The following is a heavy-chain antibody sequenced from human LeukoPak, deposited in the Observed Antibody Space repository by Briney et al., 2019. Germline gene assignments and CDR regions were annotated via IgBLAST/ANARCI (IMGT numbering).Heavy chain of an antibody. J-gene: IGHJ6*03. V-gene: IGHV4-39*07. CDR2: IYYSGST. CDR1: GGSISSSSYY. D-gene: IGHD5-12*01. Sequence: PSETLSLTCTVSGGSISSSSYYWGWIRQPPGKGLEWIGSIYYSGSTYYNPSLKSRVTISVDTSKNQFSLKLSSVTAADTAVYYCARDQEGYSGYDFGFYYYYYMDVWGKGTTVTVSS. CDR3: ARDQEGYSGYDFGFYYYYYMDV.